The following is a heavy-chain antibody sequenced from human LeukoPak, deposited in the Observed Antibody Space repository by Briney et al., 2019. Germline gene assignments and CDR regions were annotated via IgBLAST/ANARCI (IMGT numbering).Heavy chain of an antibody. CDR2: INSDGSST. CDR3: AELGITMIGGV. D-gene: IGHD3-10*02. J-gene: IGHJ6*04. CDR1: GFTFSSYW. Sequence: RGSLRLSCAASGFTFSSYWMHWVRQAPGKGLVWVSRINSDGSSTSYADSVKGRFTISRDNAKNSLYLQMNSLRAEDAAVYYCAELGITMIGGVWGKGTTVTISS. V-gene: IGHV3-74*01.